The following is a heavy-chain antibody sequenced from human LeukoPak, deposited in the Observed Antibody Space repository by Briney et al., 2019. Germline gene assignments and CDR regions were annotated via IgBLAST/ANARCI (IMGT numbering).Heavy chain of an antibody. J-gene: IGHJ4*02. D-gene: IGHD1-26*01. CDR2: INHSGST. CDR3: ARSVMYGSYYLRGFPDY. Sequence: SETLSLTCAVYGGSFSGYYWSWLRQPPGKGLEWIGEINHSGSTNYNPSLKSRVTISVDTSKNQFSLKLSSVTAADTAVYYCARSVMYGSYYLRGFPDYWGQGTLVTVSS. CDR1: GGSFSGYY. V-gene: IGHV4-34*01.